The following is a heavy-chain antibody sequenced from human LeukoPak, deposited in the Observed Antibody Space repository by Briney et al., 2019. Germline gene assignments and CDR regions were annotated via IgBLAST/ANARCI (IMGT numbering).Heavy chain of an antibody. D-gene: IGHD6-19*01. CDR2: ISSSGSTI. J-gene: IGHJ4*02. V-gene: IGHV3-48*03. CDR1: GFTFSSYE. CDR3: ARASVSYSRGGVGLDY. Sequence: PGGSLRLSCAASGFTFSSYEMNWVRQAPGKGLEWVSYISSSGSTIYYADSVKGRFTISRDNAKNSLYLQMNSLRAEDTAVYYCARASVSYSRGGVGLDYWGQGTLVTVSS.